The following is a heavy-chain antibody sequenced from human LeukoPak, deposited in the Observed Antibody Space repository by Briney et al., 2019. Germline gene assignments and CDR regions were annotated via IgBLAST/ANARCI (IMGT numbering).Heavy chain of an antibody. Sequence: GGSLRLSCAASGFTFSSYSMNWVRQAPGKGLDWISYISSTSSTIYYADSVKGRFTISRDNAKNSLYLQVSSLRAEDTAWYYCARGQNYYGSGSQTFDIWGQGTMVTVSS. CDR3: ARGQNYYGSGSQTFDI. J-gene: IGHJ3*02. CDR1: GFTFSSYS. D-gene: IGHD3-10*01. CDR2: ISSTSSTI. V-gene: IGHV3-48*01.